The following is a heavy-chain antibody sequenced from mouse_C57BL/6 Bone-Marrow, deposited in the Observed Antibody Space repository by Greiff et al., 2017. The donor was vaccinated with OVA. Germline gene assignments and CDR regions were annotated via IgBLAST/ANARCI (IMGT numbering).Heavy chain of an antibody. V-gene: IGHV1-64*01. CDR3: ARYYGNYVATDWYFDV. D-gene: IGHD2-1*01. CDR2: IHPNSGST. J-gene: IGHJ1*03. Sequence: VQLQQSGAELVKPGASVKLSCKASGYTFTSYWMHWVKQRPGQGLEWIGMIHPNSGSTNYNEKFKSKATLTVDKSSSTAYMQLCSLTSEDSAVYYCARYYGNYVATDWYFDVWGTGTTVTVSS. CDR1: GYTFTSYW.